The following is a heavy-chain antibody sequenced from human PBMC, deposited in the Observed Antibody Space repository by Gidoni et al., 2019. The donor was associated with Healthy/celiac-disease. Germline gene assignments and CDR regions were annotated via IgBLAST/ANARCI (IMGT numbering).Heavy chain of an antibody. CDR1: GFTVSSNY. CDR2: IYSGGST. J-gene: IGHJ4*02. V-gene: IGHV3-53*01. CDR3: ARAGGAYLYYFDY. Sequence: EVQLVESGGGLIQPGGSLRLSCAASGFTVSSNYMSWVRQAPGKGLEWVSVIYSGGSTYYADSVKGRFTISRDNSKNTLYLQMNSLRAEDTAVYYCARAGGAYLYYFDYWGQGTLVTVSS. D-gene: IGHD1-26*01.